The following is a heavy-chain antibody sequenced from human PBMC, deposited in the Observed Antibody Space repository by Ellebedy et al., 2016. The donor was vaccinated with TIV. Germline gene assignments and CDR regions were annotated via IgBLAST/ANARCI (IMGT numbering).Heavy chain of an antibody. CDR3: ARDQGWATPGSTRFDY. J-gene: IGHJ4*02. D-gene: IGHD3-10*01. V-gene: IGHV3-7*01. CDR1: GFTFSSYW. CDR2: RKQDGREK. Sequence: GESLKISCAASGFTFSSYWMSWVRQAPGKGLEWVANRKQDGREKYYVDSVEGRFTISRDNAKSSLYLQITRLRAEDTAVYYCARDQGWATPGSTRFDYWGQGTLVTVSS.